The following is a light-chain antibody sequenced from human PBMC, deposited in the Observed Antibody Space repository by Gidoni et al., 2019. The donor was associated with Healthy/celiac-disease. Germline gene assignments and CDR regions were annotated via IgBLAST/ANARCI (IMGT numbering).Light chain of an antibody. CDR3: QQYDNLLIT. V-gene: IGKV1-33*01. Sequence: DLQMTQSPSSLSASVGDRVTIPCPASQDISNYLNWYQQKPGKAPKLLIYDAANLETGVPSRFSGSGSGTDFTFTISSLQPEDIATYYCQQYDNLLITFGQGTRLEIK. J-gene: IGKJ5*01. CDR2: DAA. CDR1: QDISNY.